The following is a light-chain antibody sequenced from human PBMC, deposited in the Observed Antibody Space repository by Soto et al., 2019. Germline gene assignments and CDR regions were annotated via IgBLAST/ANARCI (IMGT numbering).Light chain of an antibody. CDR1: QSFSNY. CDR3: QQTYTIPWT. Sequence: DIQMTQSPSSVSASVGDRVTITCRTSQSFSNYLAWYQHRPGKAPKLLIYSATVVQSGVPSRFSGSGSGTDFTLTISRLQPEDSATYYCQQTYTIPWTFGQGTRVEIK. V-gene: IGKV1-39*01. J-gene: IGKJ1*01. CDR2: SAT.